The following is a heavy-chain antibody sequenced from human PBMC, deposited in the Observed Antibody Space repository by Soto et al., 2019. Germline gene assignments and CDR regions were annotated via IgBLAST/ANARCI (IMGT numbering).Heavy chain of an antibody. CDR3: ARACYDSSGYYFYAMDV. V-gene: IGHV3-13*05. J-gene: IGHJ6*02. D-gene: IGHD3-22*01. CDR2: IGTAGDP. CDR1: GFILSGYD. Sequence: EEQLVESGGGLVQPGGSLRLSCVASGFILSGYDMHWVRQATGEGLEWVSAIGTAGDPYYSGSVKGRFTISRGNAENSVYLQMNSLRAGDTAVYYCARACYDSSGYYFYAMDVWGPGTTVTVSS.